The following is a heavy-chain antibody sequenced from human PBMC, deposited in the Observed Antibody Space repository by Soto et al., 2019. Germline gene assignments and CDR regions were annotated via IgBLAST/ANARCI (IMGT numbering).Heavy chain of an antibody. J-gene: IGHJ5*02. CDR1: GGSISSSNW. CDR2: IYHSGST. V-gene: IGHV4-4*02. Sequence: SETLSLTCAVSGGSISSSNWWSWVRQPPGKGLEWIGEIYHSGSTNYNPSLKSRVTISVDKSKNQFSLKLSSVTAADTAVYYCARDPYYYDSSGYEGPLRFDPWGQGTLVTVSS. D-gene: IGHD3-22*01. CDR3: ARDPYYYDSSGYEGPLRFDP.